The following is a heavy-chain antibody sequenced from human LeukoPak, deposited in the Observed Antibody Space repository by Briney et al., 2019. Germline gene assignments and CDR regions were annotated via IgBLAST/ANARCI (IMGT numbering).Heavy chain of an antibody. CDR1: GFTFSSYA. Sequence: GGSLRLSCAASGFTFSSYAMHWVRQAPGKGLEWVAVISYDGSNKYYAGFVKGRFTISRDNSKNTLYLQMNSLRAEDTAVYYCARGEVTTGTWFDPWGQGTLVTVSS. CDR2: ISYDGSNK. J-gene: IGHJ5*02. D-gene: IGHD4-17*01. V-gene: IGHV3-30-3*01. CDR3: ARGEVTTGTWFDP.